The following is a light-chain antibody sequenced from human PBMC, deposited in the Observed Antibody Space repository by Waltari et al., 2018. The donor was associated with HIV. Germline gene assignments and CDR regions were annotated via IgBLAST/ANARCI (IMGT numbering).Light chain of an antibody. Sequence: QSVLTQPPSASGTPGQRVTISCSGSSTTIGSNTVNWYQPPPGTAPKLLIYSNNQRPSGVPDRFSDSKSGTSASLAISGLQSEDEADYYCAAWDDSLNGPVFGGGTKLTIL. CDR1: STTIGSNT. CDR3: AAWDDSLNGPV. CDR2: SNN. V-gene: IGLV1-44*01. J-gene: IGLJ2*01.